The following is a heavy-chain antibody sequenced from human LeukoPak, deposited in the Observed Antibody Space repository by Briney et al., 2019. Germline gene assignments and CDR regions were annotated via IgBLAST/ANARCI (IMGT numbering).Heavy chain of an antibody. CDR1: GYTFTGYY. V-gene: IGHV1-2*02. J-gene: IGHJ6*02. CDR3: ARGDIVVVPAASYYYYYGMDA. D-gene: IGHD2-2*01. CDR2: INPNSGGT. Sequence: ASVKVSCKASGYTFTGYYMHWVRQAPGQGLEWMGWINPNSGGTNYAQKFQGRVTMTRDTSISTAYMELSRLRSDDTAVYYCARGDIVVVPAASYYYYYGMDAWGQGTTVTVSS.